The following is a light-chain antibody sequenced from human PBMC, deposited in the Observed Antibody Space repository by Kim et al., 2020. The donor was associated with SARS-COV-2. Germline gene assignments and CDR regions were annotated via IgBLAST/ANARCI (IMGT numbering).Light chain of an antibody. CDR3: SSYAGRNDLV. V-gene: IGLV2-8*01. J-gene: IGLJ2*01. Sequence: QSALTQPPSASGSPGQSVDISCTGTSSDVGRYNYASWYQHHPGKAPKLIIYDVTKRPTGVPDRFSGSKSGNTASLTVSGLQAEDEADYYCSSYAGRNDLVFGGGTQLTVL. CDR1: SSDVGRYNY. CDR2: DVT.